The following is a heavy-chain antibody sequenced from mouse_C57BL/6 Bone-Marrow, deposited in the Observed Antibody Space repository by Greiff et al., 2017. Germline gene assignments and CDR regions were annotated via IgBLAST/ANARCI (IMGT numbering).Heavy chain of an antibody. CDR2: INPGSGGT. CDR1: GYAFTNYL. CDR3: ARSQAWCAY. V-gene: IGHV1-54*01. J-gene: IGHJ3*01. Sequence: QVQLQQSGAELVRPGTSVKVSCKASGYAFTNYLIEWVKQRPGQGLEWIGVINPGSGGTNYNEKFKGKATLTADKSSSTAYMQLSSLTSEDSAVYFCARSQAWCAYWGQGTLVTVSA.